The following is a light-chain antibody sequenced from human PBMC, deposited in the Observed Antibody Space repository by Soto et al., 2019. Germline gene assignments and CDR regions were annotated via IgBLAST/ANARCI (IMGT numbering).Light chain of an antibody. CDR2: DAS. CDR3: VQRTTCPWT. J-gene: IGKJ1*01. CDR1: QSVSSH. Sequence: EIVLTQSPGTLSLSPGERATLSCRASQSVSSHLAWYQQKPGQAPRLLIYDASNRATGIPARFSGSGSGTDFTLTISILEPEDFAVYHCVQRTTCPWTCGQGSKVEIK. V-gene: IGKV3-11*01.